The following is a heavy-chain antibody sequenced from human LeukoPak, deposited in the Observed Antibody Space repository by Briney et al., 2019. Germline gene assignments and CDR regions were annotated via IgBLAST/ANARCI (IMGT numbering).Heavy chain of an antibody. CDR1: GYSFTTYW. Sequence: GESLQISCKGSGYSFTTYWIGWVRQMPGKGLEWMGAIYPGDSDTRYSPSFQGQVTISADKSISTAYLQWSSLRASDTAMYFCARRGIGIYSMDYWGQGTLVTVSS. V-gene: IGHV5-51*01. J-gene: IGHJ4*02. D-gene: IGHD1-26*01. CDR2: IYPGDSDT. CDR3: ARRGIGIYSMDY.